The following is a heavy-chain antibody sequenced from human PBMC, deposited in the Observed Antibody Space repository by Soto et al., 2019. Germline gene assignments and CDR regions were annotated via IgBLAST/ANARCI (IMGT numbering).Heavy chain of an antibody. CDR1: GFTFTSSA. CDR3: AAGFVPSTNYYYYSYMDV. CDR2: IVVGSGNT. D-gene: IGHD1-1*01. V-gene: IGHV1-58*02. J-gene: IGHJ6*03. Sequence: SVKVSCKASGFTFTSSAMQWVRQARGQRLEWIGWIVVGSGNTNYAQKFQERVTITRDMSTSTAYMELSSLRSEDTAVYYCAAGFVPSTNYYYYSYMDVWGKGTTVTVSS.